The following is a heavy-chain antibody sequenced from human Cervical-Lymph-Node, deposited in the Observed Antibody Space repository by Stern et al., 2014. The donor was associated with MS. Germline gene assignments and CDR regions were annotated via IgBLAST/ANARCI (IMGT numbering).Heavy chain of an antibody. CDR3: ARDPFNY. V-gene: IGHV1-3*01. CDR2: INGGNGNT. CDR1: GYTFTSYA. Sequence: VPLVESGAEVKKPGASVKVSCKASGYTFTSYAIHWVRHAPGQRPEWMGWINGGNGNTAYSQKFQERVIITRDTSATTVSMELASLTFEDTAMYFCARDPFNYWGQGTLVTVSS. J-gene: IGHJ4*02.